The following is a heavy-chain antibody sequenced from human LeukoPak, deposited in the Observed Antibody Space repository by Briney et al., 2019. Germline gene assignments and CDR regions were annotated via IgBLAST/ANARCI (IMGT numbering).Heavy chain of an antibody. Sequence: ASVKVSCKASGGTFSSYAISWVRQAPGQGLEWMGGIIPIFGTANYARKFQGRVTITADESTSTAYMELSSLRSEDTAVYYCARIWGTDYGGNPNDYWGQGTLVTVSS. J-gene: IGHJ4*02. D-gene: IGHD4-23*01. CDR3: ARIWGTDYGGNPNDY. CDR1: GGTFSSYA. V-gene: IGHV1-69*13. CDR2: IIPIFGTA.